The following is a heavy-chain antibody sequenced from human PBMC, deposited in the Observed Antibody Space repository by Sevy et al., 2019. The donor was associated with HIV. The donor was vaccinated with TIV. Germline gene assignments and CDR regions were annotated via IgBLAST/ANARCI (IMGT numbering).Heavy chain of an antibody. CDR2: MSYDGTNN. D-gene: IGHD4-17*01. CDR3: AKDPSTTVTTQSFDY. J-gene: IGHJ4*02. V-gene: IGHV3-30*18. CDR1: GFTFSNYG. Sequence: GGSLRLSCAASGFTFSNYGTHWVRQDPGRGLEWVAVMSYDGTNNYYADSVKGGFTISRDNSKDTLYLQMNSLRAEDTAVYYCAKDPSTTVTTQSFDYWGQGTLVTVSS.